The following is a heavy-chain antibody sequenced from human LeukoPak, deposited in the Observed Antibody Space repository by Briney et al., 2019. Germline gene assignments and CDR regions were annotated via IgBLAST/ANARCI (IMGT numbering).Heavy chain of an antibody. CDR3: ARDIEYSSSPGDY. V-gene: IGHV3-7*01. Sequence: PGGSLRLSCAASGITVSSNYMSCARQAPGKGVEWVANIKQDGSEKYYVDSVKGRFTISRDNAKNSLYLQMNSLRAEDTAVYYCARDIEYSSSPGDYWGQGTLVTVSS. D-gene: IGHD6-6*01. CDR1: GITVSSNY. J-gene: IGHJ4*02. CDR2: IKQDGSEK.